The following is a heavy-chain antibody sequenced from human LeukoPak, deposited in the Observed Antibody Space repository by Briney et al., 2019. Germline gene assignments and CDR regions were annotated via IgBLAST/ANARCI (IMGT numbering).Heavy chain of an antibody. CDR1: GGSISSYY. D-gene: IGHD3-3*01. J-gene: IGHJ5*02. Sequence: PSETLSLTCTVSGGSISSYYWSWIRQPAGKGLEWIGRIYTRGSTNYNPSLKSRVTMSVDTSKNQFSLKLSSVTAADTAVYYCARDTTPTIFGVGDDNWFDPWGQGTLVTVSS. CDR2: IYTRGST. V-gene: IGHV4-4*07. CDR3: ARDTTPTIFGVGDDNWFDP.